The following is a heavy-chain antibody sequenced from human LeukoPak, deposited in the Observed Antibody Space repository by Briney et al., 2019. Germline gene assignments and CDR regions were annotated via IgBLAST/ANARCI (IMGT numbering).Heavy chain of an antibody. V-gene: IGHV4-39*07. CDR2: IYYSGST. CDR1: GGSISSSSYY. CDR3: ARDHSYNFDY. D-gene: IGHD2-15*01. J-gene: IGHJ4*02. Sequence: KPSETLSLTCTVSGGSISSSSYYWGWIRQPPGKGLEWIGSIYYSGSTYYNPSLKSRVTISVDTSKNQFSLKLSSVTATDTAVYYCARDHSYNFDYWGQGTLVTVSS.